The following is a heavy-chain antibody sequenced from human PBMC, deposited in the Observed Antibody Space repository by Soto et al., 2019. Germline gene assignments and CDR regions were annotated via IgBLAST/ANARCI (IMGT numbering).Heavy chain of an antibody. CDR2: ISGSGGST. CDR1: GFNFSHYA. D-gene: IGHD5-18*01. Sequence: GGSLRLSCAASGFNFSHYAMSWVRQAPGKGLEWVSCISGSGGSTYYRDSVKGRLTISRDNSKNTLYLQMNSLRAEDTAVYYCAKDSKLYSYGDFDYWGQGTLVTVSS. CDR3: AKDSKLYSYGDFDY. V-gene: IGHV3-23*01. J-gene: IGHJ4*02.